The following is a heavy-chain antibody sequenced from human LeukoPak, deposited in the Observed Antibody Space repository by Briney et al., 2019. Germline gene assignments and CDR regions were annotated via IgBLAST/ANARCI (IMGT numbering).Heavy chain of an antibody. V-gene: IGHV3-21*01. CDR3: ARDRYGDYVYDY. Sequence: GGSLRLSCAASGFTFSSYSMNWVRQAPGKGLEWVSSISSSSSYIYYADSVKGRFTISRDNAKNSLYLQMNSLRAEDTAVYYCARDRYGDYVYDYWGQGALVTVSS. D-gene: IGHD4-17*01. J-gene: IGHJ4*02. CDR1: GFTFSSYS. CDR2: ISSSSSYI.